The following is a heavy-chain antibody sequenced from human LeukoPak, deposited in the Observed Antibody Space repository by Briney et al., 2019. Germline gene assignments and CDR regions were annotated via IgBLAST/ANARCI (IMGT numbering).Heavy chain of an antibody. CDR1: GYTFTSYG. CDR3: ARARTIFGVVQDVDY. Sequence: ASVKVSCKASGYTFTSYGISWVRQAPGQGLEWMGWISAYNGNTNYAQKFQGRVTMTRDTSISTAYMELSRLRSDDTAVYYCARARTIFGVVQDVDYWGQGTLVTVSS. V-gene: IGHV1-18*01. CDR2: ISAYNGNT. D-gene: IGHD3-3*01. J-gene: IGHJ4*02.